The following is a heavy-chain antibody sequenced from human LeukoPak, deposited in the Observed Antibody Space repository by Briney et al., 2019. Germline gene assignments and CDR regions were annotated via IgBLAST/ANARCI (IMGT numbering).Heavy chain of an antibody. J-gene: IGHJ4*02. D-gene: IGHD6-19*01. CDR1: GGSISSYY. V-gene: IGHV4-59*01. Sequence: SETLSLTCTVSGGSISSYYWSWIRQPPGKGLEWIGYIYYSGSTNYNPSLKSRVTISVDTSKNQFSPKLSSVTAADTAVYYCARAPDQTSGWYWGGAYYFDYWGQGTLVTVSS. CDR2: IYYSGST. CDR3: ARAPDQTSGWYWGGAYYFDY.